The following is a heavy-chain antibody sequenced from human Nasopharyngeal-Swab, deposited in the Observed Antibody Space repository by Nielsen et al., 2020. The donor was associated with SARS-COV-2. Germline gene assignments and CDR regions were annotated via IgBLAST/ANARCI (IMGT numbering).Heavy chain of an antibody. Sequence: GESLKISCKGSGYSFTSYWIGWVRQMPGKGLEWMGIIYPGDSDTRYSPSFQGQVTISADKSISTAYLQWSSLKASDTAMYYCARSEGEQWLLSAEYFQHWGQGTLVTVSS. D-gene: IGHD6-19*01. CDR1: GYSFTSYW. J-gene: IGHJ1*01. CDR2: IYPGDSDT. CDR3: ARSEGEQWLLSAEYFQH. V-gene: IGHV5-51*01.